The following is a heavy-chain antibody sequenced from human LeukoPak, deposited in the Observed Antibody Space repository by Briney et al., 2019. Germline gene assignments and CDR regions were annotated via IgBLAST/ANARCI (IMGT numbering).Heavy chain of an antibody. J-gene: IGHJ6*02. D-gene: IGHD2-2*02. CDR3: AGARDCSSTSCYTSRYYYYYGMDV. CDR2: MNPNSGNT. CDR1: GYTFTSYD. V-gene: IGHV1-8*01. Sequence: GASVKVSCKASGYTFTSYDINWVRQATGQGLEWMGWMNPNSGNTGYAQKFQGRVTMTRNTSISTAYMELSSLRSEDTAVYYCAGARDCSSTSCYTSRYYYYYGMDVWGQGTTVTVSS.